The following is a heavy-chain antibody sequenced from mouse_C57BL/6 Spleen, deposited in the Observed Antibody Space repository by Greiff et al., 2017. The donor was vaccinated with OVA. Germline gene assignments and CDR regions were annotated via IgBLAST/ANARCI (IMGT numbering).Heavy chain of an antibody. Sequence: VQLQESGPELVKPGASVKLSCKASGYTFTSYDINWVKQRPGQGLEWIGWIYPRDGSTKYNEKFKGKATLTVDTSSSTAYMELHSLTSEDSAVYFCARYYDYDEAYYFDYWGQGTTLTVSS. D-gene: IGHD2-4*01. J-gene: IGHJ2*01. V-gene: IGHV1-85*01. CDR2: IYPRDGST. CDR3: ARYYDYDEAYYFDY. CDR1: GYTFTSYD.